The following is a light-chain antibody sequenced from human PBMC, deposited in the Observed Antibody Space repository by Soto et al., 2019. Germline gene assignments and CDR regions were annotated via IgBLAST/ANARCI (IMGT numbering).Light chain of an antibody. CDR3: ETWDSNILA. V-gene: IGLV4-60*02. CDR2: LEAGGSY. CDR1: SGHSSYI. J-gene: IGLJ2*01. Sequence: QSVLTQSSSASASLGSSVKLTCTLSSGHSSYIIAWHQQQPGKAPRYLMKLEAGGSYNKGSGVPDRFSGSSSGADRYLTISNLQFEDEADYYCETWDSNILAFGGGTKLTVL.